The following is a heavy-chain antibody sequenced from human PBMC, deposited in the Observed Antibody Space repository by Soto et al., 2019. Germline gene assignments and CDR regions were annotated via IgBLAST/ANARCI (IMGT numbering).Heavy chain of an antibody. V-gene: IGHV4-30-4*01. CDR1: GGSISSGDYY. D-gene: IGHD5-18*01. CDR2: IYYSGST. J-gene: IGHJ6*02. Sequence: QVQLQESGPGLVKPSQTLSLTCTVSGGSISSGDYYWSWIRQPPGKGLEWIGYIYYSGSTYYNPSLKSRVTISVDTSKNQFSLKLSSVTAADTAVYYCARDGTRQLWSSYVTSHGMDVWGQGTTVTVSS. CDR3: ARDGTRQLWSSYVTSHGMDV.